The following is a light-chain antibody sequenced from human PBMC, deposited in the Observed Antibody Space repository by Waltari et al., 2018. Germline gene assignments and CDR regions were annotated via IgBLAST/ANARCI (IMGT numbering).Light chain of an antibody. V-gene: IGKV3-11*01. CDR1: QTVSTY. J-gene: IGKJ1*01. Sequence: IVLTQSPATMSLYPGERATLPCRARQTVSTYLAWFQQKPAQAPRLLIYDASNRAPGIPARFSGSGSGTDFSLTISSLEPEDFAVYYCHQRSLWPWTFGQGTKVAIK. CDR3: HQRSLWPWT. CDR2: DAS.